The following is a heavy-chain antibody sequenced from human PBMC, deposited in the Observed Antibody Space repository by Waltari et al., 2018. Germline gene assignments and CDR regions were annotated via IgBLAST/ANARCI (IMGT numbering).Heavy chain of an antibody. CDR3: ARRFWSGYSLDY. V-gene: IGHV4-31*03. CDR2: IYYSGST. D-gene: IGHD3-3*01. Sequence: QVQLQESGPGLVTPSQTLSLTCTVSGGSISSGGYYWSWIRQHPGKGLEWIGYIYYSGSTYYNPSLKSRVTISVDTSKNQFSLKLSSVTAADTAVYYCARRFWSGYSLDYWGQGTLVTVSS. CDR1: GGSISSGGYY. J-gene: IGHJ4*02.